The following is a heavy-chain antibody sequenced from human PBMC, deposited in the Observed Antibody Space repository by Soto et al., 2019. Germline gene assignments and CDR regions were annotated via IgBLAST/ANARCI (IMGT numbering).Heavy chain of an antibody. CDR2: INPSGGST. V-gene: IGHV1-46*01. J-gene: IGHJ6*02. D-gene: IGHD3-10*01. CDR1: GYTFTSYY. Sequence: GASVKVSCKASGYTFTSYYMHWVRQAPGQGLEWMGIINPSGGSTSYAQKFQGRVTMTRDTSTSTVYMELSSLRSEDTAVYYCARDSGITMVRGVLYYYSGMDVWGQVTTVTVSS. CDR3: ARDSGITMVRGVLYYYSGMDV.